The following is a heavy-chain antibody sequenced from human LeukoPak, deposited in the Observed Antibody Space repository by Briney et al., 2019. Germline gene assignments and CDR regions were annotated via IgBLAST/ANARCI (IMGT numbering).Heavy chain of an antibody. CDR2: IYPGDSGT. CDR1: GYRFNTYW. D-gene: IGHD6-13*01. CDR3: ARNGAAGSPNRFFNWFDP. Sequence: PGESLKISFKGSGYRFNTYWIAWVRPMPGKGLEWIGLIYPGDSGTRYSPSFQGQVTFSVDKSINTAYLQWSSLKASDTAMYYCARNGAAGSPNRFFNWFDPWGQGTLVTVSS. J-gene: IGHJ5*02. V-gene: IGHV5-51*01.